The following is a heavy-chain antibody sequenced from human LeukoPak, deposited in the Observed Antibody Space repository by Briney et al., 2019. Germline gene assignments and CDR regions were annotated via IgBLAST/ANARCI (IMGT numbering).Heavy chain of an antibody. D-gene: IGHD1-26*01. V-gene: IGHV1-8*03. CDR1: GYTFTSYD. CDR3: ARGLGSDWGWFDP. Sequence: ASVKVSCKASGYTFTSYDINWVRQATGQGLEWMGWMNPNSGNTGYAQKFQGRVTITRSTSISTAYMELSSLRSEDTAVYYCARGLGSDWGWFDPWGQGTLVTVSS. CDR2: MNPNSGNT. J-gene: IGHJ5*02.